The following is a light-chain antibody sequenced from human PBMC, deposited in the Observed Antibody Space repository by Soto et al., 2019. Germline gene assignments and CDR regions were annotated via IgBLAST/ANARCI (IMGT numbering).Light chain of an antibody. CDR3: QSYDSSLSGVV. V-gene: IGLV1-40*01. J-gene: IGLJ2*01. Sequence: QSVLTQPPSVPGAPGQRVTISCTGNSSNIGAGYDVHWYQQLPGTAPKLLVSANSNRPSGVPDRFSGSKSGTSASLAITGLQTEDEADYYCQSYDSSLSGVVFGGGTKVTVL. CDR2: ANS. CDR1: SSNIGAGYD.